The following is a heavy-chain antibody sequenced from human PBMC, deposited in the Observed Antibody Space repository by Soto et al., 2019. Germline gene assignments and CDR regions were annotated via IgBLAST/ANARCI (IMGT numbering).Heavy chain of an antibody. D-gene: IGHD2-21*02. J-gene: IGHJ5*02. CDR2: IYHSGST. CDR1: GGSISSGGYS. V-gene: IGHV4-30-2*01. Sequence: SETLSLTCAVSGGSISSGGYSWSWIRQPPGKGLEWIGYIYHSGSTYYNPSLKSRVTISVDRSKNQFSLKLSSVTAADTAVYYCARGGAHIVVVTASWFDPWGQGTLVTVSS. CDR3: ARGGAHIVVVTASWFDP.